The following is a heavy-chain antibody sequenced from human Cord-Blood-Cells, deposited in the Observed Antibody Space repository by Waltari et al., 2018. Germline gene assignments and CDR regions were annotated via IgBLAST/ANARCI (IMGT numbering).Heavy chain of an antibody. D-gene: IGHD3-22*01. CDR2: IIPIFGTA. J-gene: IGHJ4*02. CDR1: GGTFSSYA. CDR3: ARRSNYYDSSGYYFDY. Sequence: QVQLVQSGAEVKKPGSSVKVSCKASGGTFSSYAISWVRQAPGQGLEWMGVIIPIFGTANYAQKFRGRVTITADESTSTAYMELSSLRSEDTAVYYCARRSNYYDSSGYYFDYWGQGTLVTVSS. V-gene: IGHV1-69*01.